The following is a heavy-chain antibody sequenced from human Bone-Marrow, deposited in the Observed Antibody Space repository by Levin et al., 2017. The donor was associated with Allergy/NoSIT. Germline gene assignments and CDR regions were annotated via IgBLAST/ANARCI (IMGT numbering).Heavy chain of an antibody. Sequence: GGSLRLSCAASGFTFSNSWMSWVRQAPGKGLEWVANIKEDGSEKYYMDSVKGRFTISRDNAKNSLYVQMNSLRAEDTAVYYCARDQFRRATIGARWFDPWGQGTLVTVSS. CDR2: IKEDGSEK. D-gene: IGHD5-24*01. J-gene: IGHJ5*02. V-gene: IGHV3-7*01. CDR3: ARDQFRRATIGARWFDP. CDR1: GFTFSNSW.